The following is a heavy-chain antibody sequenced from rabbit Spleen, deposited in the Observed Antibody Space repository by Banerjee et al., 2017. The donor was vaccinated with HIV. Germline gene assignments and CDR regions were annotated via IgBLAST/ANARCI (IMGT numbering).Heavy chain of an antibody. J-gene: IGHJ4*01. CDR3: ARVDTGDYKGWNL. D-gene: IGHD2-1*01. Sequence: QSLEESGGDLVKPGASLTLTCTASGFSFSSSYYMCWVRQAPGKGLEWIACIAVGRGGIYYASWAKGRFTISKTSATTVTLQMTSLTAADTATYFCARVDTGDYKGWNLWGPGTLVTVS. CDR1: GFSFSSSYY. V-gene: IGHV1S40*01. CDR2: IAVGRGGI.